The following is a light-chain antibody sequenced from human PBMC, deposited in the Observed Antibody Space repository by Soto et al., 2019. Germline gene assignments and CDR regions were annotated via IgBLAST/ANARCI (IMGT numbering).Light chain of an antibody. CDR3: QQYNNWPHT. J-gene: IGKJ4*01. Sequence: EIVMTQSPATLSVSPGERATLSCRASQSVSSNLAWYQQKPGQAPRLLIQGASTRATGIPARFSGSGSGTEFTLTISSLQSEDFAVYYCQQYNNWPHTFGGGTKVEIK. CDR2: GAS. CDR1: QSVSSN. V-gene: IGKV3-15*01.